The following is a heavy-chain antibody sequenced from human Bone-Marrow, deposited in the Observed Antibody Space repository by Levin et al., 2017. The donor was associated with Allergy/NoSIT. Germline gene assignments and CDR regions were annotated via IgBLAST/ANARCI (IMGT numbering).Heavy chain of an antibody. CDR3: VRDQGNDGYCSGSTCYAHWYFDL. V-gene: IGHV4-30-2*01. CDR1: GGSINSGGYS. D-gene: IGHD2-15*01. CDR2: ISHSGNT. Sequence: SETLSLTCAVSGGSINSGGYSWSWIRQPPGKGLEWIGHISHSGNTSYNPSLQSRVTMSLDTSMNHFSLKLNSVTAAATAVYYCVRDQGNDGYCSGSTCYAHWYFDLWGRGTLVVVSS. J-gene: IGHJ2*01.